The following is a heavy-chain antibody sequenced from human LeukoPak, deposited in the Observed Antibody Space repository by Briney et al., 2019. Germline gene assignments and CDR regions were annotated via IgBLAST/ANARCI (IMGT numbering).Heavy chain of an antibody. V-gene: IGHV4-4*07. J-gene: IGHJ6*02. CDR1: GGSISSYY. CDR3: ARSTVRWHADFGIDV. Sequence: PSETLSLTCTVSGGSISSYYWSWIRQPAGKGLEWIGRIYTSGSTNYNPSLKSRVTMSVDTSKNQFSLKLSSVTAADTAVYYCARSTVRWHADFGIDVWGQGTTVTVSS. CDR2: IYTSGST. D-gene: IGHD4-23*01.